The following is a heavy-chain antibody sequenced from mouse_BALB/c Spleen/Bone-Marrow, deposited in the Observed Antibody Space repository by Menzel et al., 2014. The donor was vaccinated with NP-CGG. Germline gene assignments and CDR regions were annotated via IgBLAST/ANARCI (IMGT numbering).Heavy chain of an antibody. CDR1: GFNIKDPY. CDR2: IDPANGNT. D-gene: IGHD4-1*01. Sequence: EVQLQQSGAELVKPGASVELSCTASGFNIKDPYMNWVKQRPEQGLEWLGRIDPANGNTKYDPKFQGKATITADTSANTAYLQLSSLTSEDTAVYYCARWEYYAMDYWGQGTSVTGSS. V-gene: IGHV14-3*02. CDR3: ARWEYYAMDY. J-gene: IGHJ4*01.